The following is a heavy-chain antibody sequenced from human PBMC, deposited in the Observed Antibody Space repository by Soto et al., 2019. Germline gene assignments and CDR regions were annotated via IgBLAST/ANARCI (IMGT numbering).Heavy chain of an antibody. J-gene: IGHJ3*02. CDR1: GYTFTSYC. V-gene: IGHV1-18*01. Sequence: SVKVSCKASGYTFTSYCISWVRQAPGQGLEWMGWISAYNGNTNYAQKLQGRVTMTTDTSTSTAYMELRSLRSDDTAVYYCARGLSSSLISAFDIWGQGTMVTVSS. D-gene: IGHD6-13*01. CDR3: ARGLSSSLISAFDI. CDR2: ISAYNGNT.